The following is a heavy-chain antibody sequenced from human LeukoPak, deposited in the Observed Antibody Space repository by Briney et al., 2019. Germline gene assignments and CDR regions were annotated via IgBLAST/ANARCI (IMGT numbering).Heavy chain of an antibody. Sequence: ASVKVSCKASGYTFTGYYMHWVRQAPGQGLGWMGWINPNSGGTNYAQKFQGRVTMTRDTSISTAYMELSRLRSDDTAVYFCARGSDYDDYFYMDFWGKGTTVTVSS. J-gene: IGHJ6*03. V-gene: IGHV1-2*02. CDR2: INPNSGGT. CDR1: GYTFTGYY. CDR3: ARGSDYDDYFYMDF.